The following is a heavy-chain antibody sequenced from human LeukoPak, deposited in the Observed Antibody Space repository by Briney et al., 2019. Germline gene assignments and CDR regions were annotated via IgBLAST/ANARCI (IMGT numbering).Heavy chain of an antibody. Sequence: SETLSLTCTVSGGSISSYYWSWIRQPPGKGREWIGFISYSGSTKYNPSLKSRVTISVDTSKNQFSLRLTSVTAADTAVYYCARDRTIRSSDVTYFYGMDVWGQGTTVTVSS. CDR3: ARDRTIRSSDVTYFYGMDV. J-gene: IGHJ6*02. CDR2: ISYSGST. D-gene: IGHD5-12*01. V-gene: IGHV4-59*01. CDR1: GGSISSYY.